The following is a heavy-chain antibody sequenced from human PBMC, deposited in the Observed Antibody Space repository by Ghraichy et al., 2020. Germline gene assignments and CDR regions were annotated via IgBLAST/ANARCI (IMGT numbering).Heavy chain of an antibody. D-gene: IGHD2-2*01. Sequence: GESLNISCAASGFTFSTYWMHWVRQAPGKGLVWVSRINTDGSDTYYADSVKGRFTISRDNAKNTLYLQMNSLRAEDTAVYYCARVSRRSTSCYPCDYWGQGTLVTVSS. CDR3: ARVSRRSTSCYPCDY. CDR1: GFTFSTYW. CDR2: INTDGSDT. V-gene: IGHV3-74*01. J-gene: IGHJ4*02.